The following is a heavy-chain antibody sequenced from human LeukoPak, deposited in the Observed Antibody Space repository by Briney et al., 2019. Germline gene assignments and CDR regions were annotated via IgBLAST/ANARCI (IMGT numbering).Heavy chain of an antibody. CDR1: GFTFNNYA. D-gene: IGHD7-27*01. V-gene: IGHV3-23*01. Sequence: PGGSLRLSCAASGFTFNNYAMTWVRQAPGKGLEWVSAISGSGGSTYYADSVKGRFTISRDNSKNTLYLQMNSLRAEDTAVYYCAKPLGYNWGSPFDYWGQGTLVTVSS. CDR2: ISGSGGST. CDR3: AKPLGYNWGSPFDY. J-gene: IGHJ4*02.